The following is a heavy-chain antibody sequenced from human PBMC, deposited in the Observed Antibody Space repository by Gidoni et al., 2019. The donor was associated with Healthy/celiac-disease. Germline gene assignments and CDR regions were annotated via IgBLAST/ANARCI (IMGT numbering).Heavy chain of an antibody. J-gene: IGHJ4*02. CDR1: GFTFSSYW. V-gene: IGHV3-74*01. Sequence: EVQLVESGGGLVQPGGSLRLSCAASGFTFSSYWMHWFRQAPGKGLVWVSRINSDGSSTSYADSVKGRFTISRDNAKNTLYLQMNSLRAEDTAVYYCASSGAAADNVLGIWGQGTLVTVSS. CDR3: ASSGAAADNVLGI. CDR2: INSDGSST. D-gene: IGHD6-13*01.